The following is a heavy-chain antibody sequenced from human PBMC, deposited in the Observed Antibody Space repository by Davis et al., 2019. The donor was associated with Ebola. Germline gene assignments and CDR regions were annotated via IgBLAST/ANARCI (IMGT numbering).Heavy chain of an antibody. D-gene: IGHD2-2*01. Sequence: PEGSLRLSCAASGFTFSSYSMNWVRQAPGKGLEWVSSISSSSSTIYYADSVKGRFTISRDNAKNSLYLQMNSLRDEDTAVYYCARDRTVVVPAANYYYYGMDVWGQGTTVTVSS. CDR2: ISSSSSTI. CDR1: GFTFSSYS. CDR3: ARDRTVVVPAANYYYYGMDV. V-gene: IGHV3-48*02. J-gene: IGHJ6*02.